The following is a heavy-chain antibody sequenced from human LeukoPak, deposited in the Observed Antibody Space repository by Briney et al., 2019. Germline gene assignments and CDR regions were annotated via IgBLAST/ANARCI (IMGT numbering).Heavy chain of an antibody. D-gene: IGHD2-15*01. CDR2: VYYSGST. V-gene: IGHV4-59*01. CDR3: ARIHRYCSGGACYVLDN. J-gene: IGHJ4*02. CDR1: GGSISSYY. Sequence: KPSETLSLTCTVSGGSISSYYWSWIRQPPGRGLEWIGYVYYSGSTNHNPSFKSRITISVDTSRNQFSLQLSSVTAADTAVYYCARIHRYCSGGACYVLDNWGQGTLVAVSS.